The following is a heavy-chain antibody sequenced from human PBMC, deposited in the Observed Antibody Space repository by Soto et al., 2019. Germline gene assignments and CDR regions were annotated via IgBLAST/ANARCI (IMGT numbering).Heavy chain of an antibody. D-gene: IGHD5-18*01. V-gene: IGHV3-66*01. CDR3: ARLPVNRATASVFDD. CDR2: IYSGGST. J-gene: IGHJ4*01. CDR1: GFTVSSNY. Sequence: GGSLRLSCAASGFTVSSNYMSWVRQAPGKGLEWVSVIYSGGSTYYADSVKGRFTISRDNSKNTLYLQMNSLRAEDTAVYYCARLPVNRATASVFDDWGQRTLVTVSS.